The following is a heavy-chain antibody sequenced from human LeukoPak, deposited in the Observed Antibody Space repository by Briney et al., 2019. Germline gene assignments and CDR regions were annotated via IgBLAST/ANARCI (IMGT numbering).Heavy chain of an antibody. D-gene: IGHD3-22*01. CDR3: ARRNGGYPIDY. CDR1: GGSFSGYY. Sequence: SSETLSLTYAVYGGSFSGYYWSWIRQPPGKGLEWIGEINHSGSTNYNPSLKGRVTISVDTSKKQFSLKLSSVTAADTAVYYCARRNGGYPIDYWGQGTLVTVSS. J-gene: IGHJ4*02. CDR2: INHSGST. V-gene: IGHV4-34*01.